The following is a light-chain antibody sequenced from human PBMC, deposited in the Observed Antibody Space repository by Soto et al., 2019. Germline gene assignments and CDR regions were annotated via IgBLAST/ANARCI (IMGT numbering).Light chain of an antibody. Sequence: IQMTQSPSTLSASVGDRVTITCRASQSISSWLAWYQQKPGKAPKLLIYKASSLEGGVPSRFSGSGSGTEFTLSISSRQTDDCATYYCQQYNSYWTFGQGTKVEIK. J-gene: IGKJ1*01. CDR1: QSISSW. CDR2: KAS. V-gene: IGKV1-5*03. CDR3: QQYNSYWT.